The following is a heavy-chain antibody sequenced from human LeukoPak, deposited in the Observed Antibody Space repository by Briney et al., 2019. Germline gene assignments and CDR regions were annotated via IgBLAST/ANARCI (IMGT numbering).Heavy chain of an antibody. CDR1: GFTFSSYW. CDR3: ARDDPYDSDAFDI. V-gene: IGHV3-7*01. CDR2: IKQDGSEK. Sequence: HSGGSLRLSCAASGFTFSSYWMSWVRQAPGKGLERVANIKQDGSEKYYVDSVKGRFTISRDNAKNSLYLQMNSLRAGDTAVYYCARDDPYDSDAFDIWGQGTMVTVSS. D-gene: IGHD2-15*01. J-gene: IGHJ3*02.